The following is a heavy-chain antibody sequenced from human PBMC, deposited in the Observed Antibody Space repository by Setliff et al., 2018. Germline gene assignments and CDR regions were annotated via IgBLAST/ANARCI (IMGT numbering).Heavy chain of an antibody. CDR1: GGSIRGYY. J-gene: IGHJ5*02. Sequence: PSETLSLTCNASGGSIRGYYWSWIRQPAGKGLEWIGHVHPDGSTNYNPSLYSLLIISVDTSKNQFSLKLTSVTAADTAVYYCVRALLWSGGGRFDPWGQGTLVTVSS. CDR3: VRALLWSGGGRFDP. V-gene: IGHV4-4*07. CDR2: VHPDGST. D-gene: IGHD2-8*02.